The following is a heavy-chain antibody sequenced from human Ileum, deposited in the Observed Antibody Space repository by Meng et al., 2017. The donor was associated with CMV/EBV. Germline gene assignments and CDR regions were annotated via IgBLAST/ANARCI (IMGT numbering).Heavy chain of an antibody. J-gene: IGHJ4*02. V-gene: IGHV3-15*01. D-gene: IGHD3-22*01. CDR1: GFSFNNAW. CDR3: TTDFYYDSSGYAKVWTY. Sequence: GESLKISCAASGFSFNNAWMSWVRQAPGKGLEWVGRIKSRAEGGAAAYVAPGRGRFTISRDDSKSTLYLQMNSLRTEDTAVYYCTTDFYYDSSGYAKVWTYWGQGTLVTVSS. CDR2: IKSRAEGGAA.